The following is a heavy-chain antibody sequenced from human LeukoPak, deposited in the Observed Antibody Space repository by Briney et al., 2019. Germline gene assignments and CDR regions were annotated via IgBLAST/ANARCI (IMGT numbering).Heavy chain of an antibody. V-gene: IGHV3-21*01. CDR1: GFTFSSYS. CDR2: ISSSSSYI. J-gene: IGHJ3*02. D-gene: IGHD2-2*02. CDR3: ARWGGCSSTSCYTEPGDI. Sequence: GGSLRLSCVVSGFTFSSYSMNWVRQAPGKGLEWVSSISSSSSYIYYADSVKGRFTISRDNAKNSLYLQMNSLRAEDTAVYYCARWGGCSSTSCYTEPGDIWGQGTMVTVSS.